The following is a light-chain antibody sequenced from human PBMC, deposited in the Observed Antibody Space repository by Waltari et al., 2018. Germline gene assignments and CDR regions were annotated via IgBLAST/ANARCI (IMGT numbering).Light chain of an antibody. CDR1: DTITKY. CDR3: QQSYNTPWT. V-gene: IGKV1-39*01. J-gene: IGKJ1*01. Sequence: DIQMTQSPSSLSASVGDRVTITCRSSDTITKYLNWYQQRPTEAPNRLIHGATTLQSGVPSRFSGSQAETDFTITISSPQPGDSGTYYCQQSYNTPWTFGQGTKIEVK. CDR2: GAT.